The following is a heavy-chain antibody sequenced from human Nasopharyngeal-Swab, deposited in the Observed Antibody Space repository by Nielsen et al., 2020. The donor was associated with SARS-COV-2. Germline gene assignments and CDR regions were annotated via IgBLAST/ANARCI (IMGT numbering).Heavy chain of an antibody. D-gene: IGHD6-6*01. CDR2: INPSDSDS. Sequence: GESLKISYQGSGYSFSTSWIGWVRQMPGKGPEWMGIINPSDSDSRYSPSFEGHVTISADRSTSTTYLQWSSLKASDSAIYYCVRRDSRSSGVDLWGQGTRVTVSS. V-gene: IGHV5-51*01. CDR3: VRRDSRSSGVDL. CDR1: GYSFSTSW. J-gene: IGHJ5*02.